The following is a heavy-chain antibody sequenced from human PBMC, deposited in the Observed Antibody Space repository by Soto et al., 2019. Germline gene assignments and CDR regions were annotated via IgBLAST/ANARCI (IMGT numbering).Heavy chain of an antibody. CDR3: ARCYCSVGSCYSCWHFDL. CDR2: ISAYNGNT. CDR1: GYTFTNYG. V-gene: IGHV1-18*01. D-gene: IGHD2-15*01. J-gene: IGHJ2*01. Sequence: QVQLVQSGSEVKKPGASVKVSCTASGYTFTNYGMSWVRRAPGQGLEWMGWISAYNGNTYHAQNFQGRVTMTTDTSTNTAYMELRSLRSDDTAVYYCARCYCSVGSCYSCWHFDLWGRGALVTVSS.